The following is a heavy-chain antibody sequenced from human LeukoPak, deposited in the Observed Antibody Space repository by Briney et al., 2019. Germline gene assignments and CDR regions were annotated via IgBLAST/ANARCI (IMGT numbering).Heavy chain of an antibody. J-gene: IGHJ5*02. Sequence: SETLSLTCTVSGGSISSYYWSWIRQTPGKGLEWIGYIYYSGSTNYNPSLKSRVTISVDTSKNQFSLKLSSVTAADTAVYYCARDGVATSRRFDPWGQGTLVTVSS. V-gene: IGHV4-59*12. D-gene: IGHD2-8*01. CDR1: GGSISSYY. CDR3: ARDGVATSRRFDP. CDR2: IYYSGST.